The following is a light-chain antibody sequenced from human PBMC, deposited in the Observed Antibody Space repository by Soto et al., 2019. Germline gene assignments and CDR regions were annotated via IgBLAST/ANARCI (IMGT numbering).Light chain of an antibody. CDR3: AAWDDSLSGPGV. Sequence: QSVLTQPPSASGTRGQRVTISCSGSSSNIGNFYVYWYQQLPGTAPKLLIYKNNQRPLGVPDRFSGSKSGTSASLAISGLRSEDEADYYCAAWDDSLSGPGVFGGGTQLTVL. CDR2: KNN. CDR1: SSNIGNFY. V-gene: IGLV1-47*01. J-gene: IGLJ7*01.